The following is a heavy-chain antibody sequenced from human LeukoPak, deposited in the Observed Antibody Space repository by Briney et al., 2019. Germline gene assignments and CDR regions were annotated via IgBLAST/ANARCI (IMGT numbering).Heavy chain of an antibody. CDR3: ATFPSGSYSAY. CDR1: GFTFSGSG. CDR2: IRSQADSYAT. D-gene: IGHD1-26*01. Sequence: GGSLTLSCAASGFTFSGSGMHWVRQASGKGLEWVGHIRSQADSYATVYGASVKGRFTITRDDSENTAYLQMNSLKTEDTAVYYCATFPSGSYSAYWGQGTLVTVSS. J-gene: IGHJ4*02. V-gene: IGHV3-73*01.